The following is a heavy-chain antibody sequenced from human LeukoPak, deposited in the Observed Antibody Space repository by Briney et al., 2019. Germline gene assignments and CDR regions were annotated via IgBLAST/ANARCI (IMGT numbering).Heavy chain of an antibody. D-gene: IGHD3-22*01. CDR2: ISYNGGRK. Sequence: PGGSLRLSCVASGFSFSTYAIHWVRQAPGKGLEWVALISYNGGRKDYADSVKGRFTIDRDNSKKTVYLQMNSLRPDDTAIYFCARQEARDYYYEGLDYWGQGNLATVSS. J-gene: IGHJ4*02. CDR3: ARQEARDYYYEGLDY. V-gene: IGHV3-30*04. CDR1: GFSFSTYA.